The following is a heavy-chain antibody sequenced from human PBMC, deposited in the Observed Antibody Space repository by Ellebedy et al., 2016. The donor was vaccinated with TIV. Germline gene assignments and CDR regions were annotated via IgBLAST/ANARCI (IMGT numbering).Heavy chain of an antibody. Sequence: SETLSLTXAVYGGSSSAYYWNWIRQSPGKGLEWIGEINHSGSRNYNPSLKSRVTISVDTSKNQFSLKLSSVTAADTAFYYCARAPPTSGTLFYWGQGTRVTVTS. CDR3: ARAPPTSGTLFY. CDR1: GGSSSAYY. V-gene: IGHV4-34*01. CDR2: INHSGSR. D-gene: IGHD3-10*01. J-gene: IGHJ4*02.